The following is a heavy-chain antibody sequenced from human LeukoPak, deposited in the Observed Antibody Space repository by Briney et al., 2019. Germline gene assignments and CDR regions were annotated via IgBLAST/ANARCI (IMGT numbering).Heavy chain of an antibody. Sequence: SETLSLTCTVSGGSISSSSYYWGWIRQPPGKGLEWIGNIYHSGSTYYNPSLKSRVTLSIDTSKNQFSLKLSSVTAADTAVYYCARGGGYSYGDAFDIWGQGTMVTVSS. D-gene: IGHD5-18*01. V-gene: IGHV4-39*07. CDR1: GGSISSSSYY. J-gene: IGHJ3*02. CDR2: IYHSGST. CDR3: ARGGGYSYGDAFDI.